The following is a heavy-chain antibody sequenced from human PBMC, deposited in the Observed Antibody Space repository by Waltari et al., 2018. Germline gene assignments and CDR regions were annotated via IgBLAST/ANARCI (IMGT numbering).Heavy chain of an antibody. CDR1: GFTFSNFF. CDR3: ANHRPGGLGMEV. J-gene: IGHJ6*02. D-gene: IGHD2-15*01. CDR2: SKTEGSGT. V-gene: IGHV3-74*03. Sequence: EGQLVESGGDLVQPGGSLRLSCAASGFTFSNFFMPWVRQVPGKGLEWVARSKTEGSGTTDADSGQGRFTISRDNVKNTLYLQMNSLRAEDTAIYYCANHRPGGLGMEVWGPGTTVTVSS.